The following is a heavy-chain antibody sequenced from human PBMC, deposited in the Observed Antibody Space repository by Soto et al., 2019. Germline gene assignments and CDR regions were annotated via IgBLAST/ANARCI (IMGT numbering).Heavy chain of an antibody. D-gene: IGHD6-13*01. V-gene: IGHV1-18*01. J-gene: IGHJ4*02. Sequence: GASVKVSYKASGYTFTSYGISWVRQAPGQGLEWMGWISAYNGNTNYAQKLQGRVTMTTDTSTSTAYMELRSLRSDDTAVYYCARALSSSVRGAYDYWGQGTLVTVSS. CDR3: ARALSSSVRGAYDY. CDR1: GYTFTSYG. CDR2: ISAYNGNT.